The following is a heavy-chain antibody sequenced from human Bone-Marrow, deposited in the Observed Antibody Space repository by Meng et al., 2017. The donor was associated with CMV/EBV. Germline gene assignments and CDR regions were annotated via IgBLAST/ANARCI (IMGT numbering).Heavy chain of an antibody. J-gene: IGHJ1*01. D-gene: IGHD2/OR15-2a*01. V-gene: IGHV4-34*01. CDR3: ARGRYCKSLNCLKSYFQH. CDR2: INESDRT. Sequence: SETLSLTCAVYGGSFSGYYWSWIRQPPGKGLEWIGEINESDRTDYRSSLKSRVTISVDTSKNQVSLNLTSVTAADTAVYYCARGRYCKSLNCLKSYFQHWGQATLVTVSS. CDR1: GGSFSGYY.